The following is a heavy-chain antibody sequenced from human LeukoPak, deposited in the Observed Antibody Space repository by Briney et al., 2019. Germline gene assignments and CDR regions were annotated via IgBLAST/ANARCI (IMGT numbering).Heavy chain of an antibody. CDR3: ARESIAVAGTGVNYFDY. CDR1: GYTFTSYY. CDR2: INPSGGST. V-gene: IGHV1-46*01. Sequence: ASVKVSCKASGYTFTSYYMHWVRQAPGQGLEWMGIINPSGGSTSYAQKFQGRVTMTRDMSTSTVYMELSSLRSEDTAVYYCARESIAVAGTGVNYFDYWGQGTLVTVSS. D-gene: IGHD6-19*01. J-gene: IGHJ4*02.